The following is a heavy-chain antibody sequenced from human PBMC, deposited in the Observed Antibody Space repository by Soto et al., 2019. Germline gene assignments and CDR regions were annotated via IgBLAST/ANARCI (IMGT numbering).Heavy chain of an antibody. CDR2: FDPEDGET. V-gene: IGHV1-24*01. CDR1: GYTLTELS. Sequence: GASVKVSCKVSGYTLTELSMHWVRQAPGKGLEWMGGFDPEDGETIYAQKFQGRVTMTEDTSTDTAYMELSSLRSEDTAVYYCATPQWGSGSYYLSLWGQGTLVTVSS. D-gene: IGHD1-26*01. J-gene: IGHJ4*02. CDR3: ATPQWGSGSYYLSL.